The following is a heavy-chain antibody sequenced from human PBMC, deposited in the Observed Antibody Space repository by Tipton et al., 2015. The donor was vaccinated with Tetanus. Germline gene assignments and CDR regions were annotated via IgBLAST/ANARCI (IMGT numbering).Heavy chain of an antibody. V-gene: IGHV3-21*06. CDR1: GFTFRSYT. J-gene: IGHJ4*02. D-gene: IGHD2-21*02. CDR2: ISGNSNYI. Sequence: SLRLSCAASGFTFRSYTLNWVRQAPGKGLEWVSSISGNSNYIYYADSVKGRFTISRDNAKNSVYLQMNSLRAEDTAVYSCARGMAEASNCGGDCYSDYWGQGTLVTVSS. CDR3: ARGMAEASNCGGDCYSDY.